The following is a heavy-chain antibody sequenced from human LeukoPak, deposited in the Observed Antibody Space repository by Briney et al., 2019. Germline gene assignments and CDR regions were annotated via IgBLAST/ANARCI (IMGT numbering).Heavy chain of an antibody. V-gene: IGHV4-31*03. J-gene: IGHJ5*02. CDR1: GGSISSGGYY. Sequence: SETLSLTCTVSGGSISSGGYYWSWIRQHPGKGLEWIGYIYYSGSTYYNPSLKSRVTISVDTSKNQFSLKLSSVTAADTAVYYCARAVPSTYCSGGSCYPGWFDPWGQGTLVTVSS. D-gene: IGHD2-15*01. CDR2: IYYSGST. CDR3: ARAVPSTYCSGGSCYPGWFDP.